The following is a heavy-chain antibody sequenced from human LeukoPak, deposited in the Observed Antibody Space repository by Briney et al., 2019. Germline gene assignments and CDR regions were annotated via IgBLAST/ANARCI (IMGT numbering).Heavy chain of an antibody. J-gene: IGHJ4*02. V-gene: IGHV3-23*01. D-gene: IGHD3-9*01. CDR3: AKRDFDDYFDS. CDR1: GFTFSSYA. Sequence: GGSLRLSGAASGFTFSSYAVSWVRQAPGKGLEWVSAISGSGASTYYTDSVKGRFTISRDNSKNTLYLQMNSLRAEDTALYYCAKRDFDDYFDSWGQGTLVTVSS. CDR2: ISGSGAST.